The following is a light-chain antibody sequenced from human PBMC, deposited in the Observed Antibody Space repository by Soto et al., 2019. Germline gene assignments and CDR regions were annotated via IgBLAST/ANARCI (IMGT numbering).Light chain of an antibody. V-gene: IGKV3-15*01. Sequence: EIVMTQSPATLSVSPGERATLSCRASQSVSSNLAWYQQKPGQAPRLLIYGASTRATGIPARFSGSRSGTEFTLTISSLQSEDFAVYHCQQYNNWPYTFGQGTKLEIK. CDR3: QQYNNWPYT. CDR2: GAS. CDR1: QSVSSN. J-gene: IGKJ2*01.